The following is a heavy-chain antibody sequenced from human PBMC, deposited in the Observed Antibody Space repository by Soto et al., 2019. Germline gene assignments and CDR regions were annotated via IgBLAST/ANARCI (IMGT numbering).Heavy chain of an antibody. V-gene: IGHV4-61*08. CDR3: ARDDRWGRYYYMDV. CDR1: GCSSRRCGCY. D-gene: IGHD2-21*02. CDR2: IYYSGST. Sequence: SDCWSFCGCSSRRCGCYRGRKRQPPGKRLEWIGYIYYSGSTNYNPSLKSRVTISVDTSKNQFSLKLSSVTAADTAVYYCARDDRWGRYYYMDVWGKGTTVTVSS. J-gene: IGHJ6*03.